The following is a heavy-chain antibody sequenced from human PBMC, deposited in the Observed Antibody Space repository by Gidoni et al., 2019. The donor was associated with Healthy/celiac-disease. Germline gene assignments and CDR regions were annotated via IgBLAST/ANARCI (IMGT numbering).Heavy chain of an antibody. CDR3: ASEIATQGDY. CDR1: GFTFSSYS. CDR2: ISSSSSYI. D-gene: IGHD6-13*01. Sequence: EVQLVESGGGLVKPGGSLRLSCAASGFTFSSYSMNWVRQAPGKGLEWVSSISSSSSYIYYADSVKGRFTISRDNAKNSLYLQMNSLRAEDTAVYYCASEIATQGDYWGQGTLVTVSS. V-gene: IGHV3-21*01. J-gene: IGHJ4*02.